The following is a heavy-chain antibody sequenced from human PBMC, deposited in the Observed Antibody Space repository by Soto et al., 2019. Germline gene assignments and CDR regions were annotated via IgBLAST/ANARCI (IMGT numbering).Heavy chain of an antibody. D-gene: IGHD2-21*02. CDR2: MYSSGST. V-gene: IGHV4-39*07. CDR3: AGGSFVTHYYYYHMDV. Sequence: SETLSLTCSVSGGAINSEYYYWGWVRQPPGKGLEWIGYMYSSGSTYYNPSLRSRISISMDKSNNQFSLNLSSVTAADTAVFYCAGGSFVTHYYYYHMDVWGKGTPVTVSS. J-gene: IGHJ6*03. CDR1: GGAINSEYYY.